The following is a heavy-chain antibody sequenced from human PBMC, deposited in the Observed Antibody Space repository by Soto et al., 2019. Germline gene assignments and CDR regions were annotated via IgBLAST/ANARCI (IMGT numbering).Heavy chain of an antibody. Sequence: ASVKVSCKASGYTFTSYDINWVRQATGQGLEWMGWMNPNSGNTGYAQKFQGRATMTRNTSISTAYMELSSLRSEDTAVYYCARTVKQLVTYYYYMDVWGKGTTVTAP. CDR3: ARTVKQLVTYYYYMDV. CDR2: MNPNSGNT. J-gene: IGHJ6*03. V-gene: IGHV1-8*01. CDR1: GYTFTSYD. D-gene: IGHD6-6*01.